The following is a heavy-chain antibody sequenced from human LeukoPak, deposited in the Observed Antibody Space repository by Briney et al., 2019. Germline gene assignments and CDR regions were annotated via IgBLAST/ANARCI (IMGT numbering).Heavy chain of an antibody. CDR2: INPNSGGT. J-gene: IGHJ4*02. CDR1: GYTFTRYY. Sequence: ASVKVSCKASGYTFTRYYMHWGRQAPGQGREGMGWINPNSGGTNYAQKFQGRVTMTRDTSISTAYMELSRLRSDDTAVYYCARDPNPPYDFWSGYPTNYFDYWGQGTLVTVSS. CDR3: ARDPNPPYDFWSGYPTNYFDY. D-gene: IGHD3-3*01. V-gene: IGHV1-2*02.